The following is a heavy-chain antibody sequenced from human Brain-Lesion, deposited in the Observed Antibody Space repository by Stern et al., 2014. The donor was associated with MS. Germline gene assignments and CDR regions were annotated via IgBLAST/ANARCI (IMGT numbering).Heavy chain of an antibody. CDR1: GGSISSGSDY. D-gene: IGHD5-18*01. J-gene: IGHJ4*02. CDR2: IHPSGSA. CDR3: ASGYRIFYY. Sequence: QVQLQESGPGLVKPSQTLSLTCTVSGGSISSGSDYWSWIRQPVGKGLEWIGRIHPSGSAFYTPSLKSRVTISTDTSMNQFSLELNSATAADTAIYYCASGYRIFYYWGQGILVTVSS. V-gene: IGHV4-61*02.